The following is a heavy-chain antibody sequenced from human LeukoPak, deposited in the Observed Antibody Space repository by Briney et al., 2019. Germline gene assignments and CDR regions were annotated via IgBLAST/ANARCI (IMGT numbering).Heavy chain of an antibody. CDR3: ARVRYFDWFNLDY. J-gene: IGHJ4*02. CDR2: ISSSSSTR. Sequence: GGSLRLSCAASGFTFSSYAMSWVRQAPGKGLEWVSYISSSSSTRYYADSVRGRFTISRDNAKNSLYLQMNSLRAEDTAVYYCARVRYFDWFNLDYWGQGTLVTVSS. V-gene: IGHV3-48*04. D-gene: IGHD3-9*01. CDR1: GFTFSSYA.